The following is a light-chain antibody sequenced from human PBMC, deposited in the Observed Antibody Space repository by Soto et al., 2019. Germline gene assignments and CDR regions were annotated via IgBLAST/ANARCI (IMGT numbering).Light chain of an antibody. V-gene: IGKV3-15*01. CDR2: GAS. CDR3: QQYHDWPGT. CDR1: QSVKSN. J-gene: IGKJ1*01. Sequence: EIVMTQSPATLSVSPGERATLSCRASQSVKSNSAWYQQKPGQAPRLLIYGASTRATGIPVRFSGSGSGTEFTRTISSLQSEDFAVYFCQQYHDWPGTFGQGTKVEIK.